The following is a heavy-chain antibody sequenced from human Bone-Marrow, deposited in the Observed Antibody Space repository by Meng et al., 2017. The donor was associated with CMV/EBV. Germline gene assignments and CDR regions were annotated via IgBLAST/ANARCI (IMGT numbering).Heavy chain of an antibody. CDR3: ARDGIVVVVAASYWFDP. V-gene: IGHV3-30*04. J-gene: IGHJ5*02. CDR2: ISYDGSNK. Sequence: GESLKISCAASGFTFSSYAMHWVRQAPGKGLEWVAVISYDGSNKYYADSVKGRFTISRDNSKNTLYLQMNSLRAEDTAVYYCARDGIVVVVAASYWFDPWGQGTRVTVSS. D-gene: IGHD2-15*01. CDR1: GFTFSSYA.